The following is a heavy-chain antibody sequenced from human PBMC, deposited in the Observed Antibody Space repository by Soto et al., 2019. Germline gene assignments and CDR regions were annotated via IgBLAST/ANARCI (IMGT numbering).Heavy chain of an antibody. V-gene: IGHV4-59*01. Sequence: SETLSLTCTVSGGSISSYYWSWIRQPPGKGLEWIGYIYYSGSTNYNPSLKSRVTISVDTSKNQFSLKLSSVTAADTAVYYCARDTAGSTSLYYYYYMDVWGKGTTVTVS. CDR1: GGSISSYY. D-gene: IGHD2-2*01. CDR3: ARDTAGSTSLYYYYYMDV. J-gene: IGHJ6*03. CDR2: IYYSGST.